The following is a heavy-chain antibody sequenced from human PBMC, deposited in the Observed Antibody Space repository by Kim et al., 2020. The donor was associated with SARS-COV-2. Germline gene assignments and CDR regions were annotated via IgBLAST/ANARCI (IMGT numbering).Heavy chain of an antibody. Sequence: RFTISRDNSKNTLYLQMNSLRAEDTAVYYCARDPSQWLVQLYYYYYGMDVWGQGTTVTVSS. J-gene: IGHJ6*02. V-gene: IGHV3-30*07. D-gene: IGHD6-19*01. CDR3: ARDPSQWLVQLYYYYYGMDV.